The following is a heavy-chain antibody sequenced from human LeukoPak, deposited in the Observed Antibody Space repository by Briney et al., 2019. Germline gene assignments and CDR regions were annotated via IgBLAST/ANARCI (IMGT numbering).Heavy chain of an antibody. J-gene: IGHJ4*02. V-gene: IGHV4-59*01. CDR3: ARLTRDGYTTF. CDR1: GGSISTYH. D-gene: IGHD5-24*01. CDR2: IYKGST. Sequence: PSETLSLTCTLSGGSISTYHWRWIRQPPEKGLEWIGYIYKGSTNYTPSLKSRVTISVVTSKNQFSLKLRSVTAADTAVYYCARLTRDGYTTFWGQGTLVTVSS.